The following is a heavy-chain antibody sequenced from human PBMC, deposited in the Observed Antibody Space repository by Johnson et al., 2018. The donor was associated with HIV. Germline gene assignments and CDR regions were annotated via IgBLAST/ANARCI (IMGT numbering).Heavy chain of an antibody. CDR1: GFTVSSNY. J-gene: IGHJ3*02. D-gene: IGHD5-24*01. CDR3: ARDGWGSRGWDDAFDI. Sequence: EMQLVESGGGLVQPGGSLRLSCAASGFTVSSNYMSWVRQAPGKGLEWVSVIYSGGSTYYADPVKGRFTISRDNSKNTLYLQMNSLRAEDTAVYYCARDGWGSRGWDDAFDIWGQGTMVTVSS. CDR2: IYSGGST. V-gene: IGHV3-66*02.